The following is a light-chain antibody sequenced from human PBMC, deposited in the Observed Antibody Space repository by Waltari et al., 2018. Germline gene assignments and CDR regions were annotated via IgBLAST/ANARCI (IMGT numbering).Light chain of an antibody. CDR1: QSLLHNDGKSY. CDR2: EIS. V-gene: IGKV2-29*02. J-gene: IGKJ4*01. CDR3: MQGIHRLT. Sequence: EIMLTQTPLSLSVTPGQPASISAKSNQSLLHNDGKSYLYWYLQRPGQSPQLLISEISSRFSGVPDRFSGSGSGADFTLRISRVEADDVGVYYCMQGIHRLTFGGGTKVEI.